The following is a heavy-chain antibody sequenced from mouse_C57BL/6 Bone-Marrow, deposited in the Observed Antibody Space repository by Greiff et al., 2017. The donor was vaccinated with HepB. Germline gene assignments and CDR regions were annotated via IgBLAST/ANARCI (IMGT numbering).Heavy chain of an antibody. CDR2: IWSGGST. D-gene: IGHD2-3*01. Sequence: QVQLQQSGPGLVQPSQSLSITCTVSGFSLTSYGVHWVRQSPGKGLEWLGVIWSGGSTDYNAGFISRLSISKDNSKSQVFFKMNSLQADDTAIYYCASIYDGYYDAMDYWGQGTSVTVSS. J-gene: IGHJ4*01. CDR3: ASIYDGYYDAMDY. CDR1: GFSLTSYG. V-gene: IGHV2-2*01.